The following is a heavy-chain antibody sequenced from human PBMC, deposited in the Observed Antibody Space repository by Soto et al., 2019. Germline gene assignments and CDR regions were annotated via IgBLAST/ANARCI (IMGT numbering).Heavy chain of an antibody. Sequence: QVQLVQSGAEVKKPGSSVKVSCKASGGTFSSYAISWVRQAPGQGLEWMGGIIHISGTANYAQKFKGRVTITAEEYTSTAYMELSSLRSEDTAVYYCARSQGSSTSLEIYYYYYYGMDVWGQGTKVTVSS. J-gene: IGHJ6*02. V-gene: IGHV1-69*01. CDR1: GGTFSSYA. CDR3: ARSQGSSTSLEIYYYYYYGMDV. CDR2: IIHISGTA. D-gene: IGHD2-2*01.